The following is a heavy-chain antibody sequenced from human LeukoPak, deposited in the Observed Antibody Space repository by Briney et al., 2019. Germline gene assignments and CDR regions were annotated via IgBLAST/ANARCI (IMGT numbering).Heavy chain of an antibody. J-gene: IGHJ6*03. V-gene: IGHV3-23*01. Sequence: GGSLRLSCAASGFTFSTYGMTWVRQAPGKGLEWVAGISGRGITTAYAESVEGRFTISRDNSKNTLYVQMDSLRVEDTAVYYCAKYDTGFFYYYLDVWGKGTTVTVSS. CDR1: GFTFSTYG. D-gene: IGHD3-22*01. CDR2: ISGRGITT. CDR3: AKYDTGFFYYYLDV.